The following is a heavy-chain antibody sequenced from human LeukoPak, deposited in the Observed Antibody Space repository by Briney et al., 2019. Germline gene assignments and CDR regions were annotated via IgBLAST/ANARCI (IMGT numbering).Heavy chain of an antibody. CDR2: ISSSGST. V-gene: IGHV4-61*02. CDR3: ARGPYSYDSSGAFDI. D-gene: IGHD3-22*01. Sequence: SQTLSLTCTVSGDSISSGDYYWSWIRQPAGKGLEWIGRISSSGSTNYNPSLKSRVTISVDTSKNQFSLKLSPVTAADTAVYFCARGPYSYDSSGAFDIWGQGTMVTVSS. J-gene: IGHJ3*02. CDR1: GDSISSGDYY.